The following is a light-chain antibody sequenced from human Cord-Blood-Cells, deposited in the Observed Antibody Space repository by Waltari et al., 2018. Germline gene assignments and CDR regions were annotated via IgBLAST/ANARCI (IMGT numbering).Light chain of an antibody. CDR1: KSISSY. V-gene: IGKV1-39*01. Sequence: DIQMTQSPSSLSASVGDSVTITCRASKSISSYLNWYHQKPGKAPKLLVYAASSLQSGVPSRFSGRGSGTDFTLTISSLQPEDFATYYCQQSYSTPPYTFGQGTKLEIK. CDR2: AAS. J-gene: IGKJ2*01. CDR3: QQSYSTPPYT.